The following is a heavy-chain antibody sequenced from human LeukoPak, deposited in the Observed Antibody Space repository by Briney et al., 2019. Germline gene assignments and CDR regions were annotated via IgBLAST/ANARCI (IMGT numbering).Heavy chain of an antibody. Sequence: GGSLRLSCAASGFTFSSYGMHWVRQAPGKGLEWVAVISYDGSNKYYADSVRGRFTISRDNSKNTLYLQMNSLRAEDTAVYYCARAGELRSFFDYWGQGTLVTVSS. J-gene: IGHJ4*02. CDR3: ARAGELRSFFDY. V-gene: IGHV3-30*03. CDR1: GFTFSSYG. CDR2: ISYDGSNK. D-gene: IGHD4-17*01.